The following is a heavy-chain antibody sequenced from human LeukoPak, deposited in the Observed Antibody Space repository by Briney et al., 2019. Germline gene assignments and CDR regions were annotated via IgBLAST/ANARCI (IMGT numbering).Heavy chain of an antibody. Sequence: SETLSLTCAVYGGSFSDYYWNWIRQPPGKGLEWIGEINHSGSTNYNPSLKSRVTMSVDTSKNQFSLKLGSVTAADTAVYYCAGGAITIFGVIIGRAFDYWGQGTLVTVSS. CDR2: INHSGST. D-gene: IGHD3-3*01. V-gene: IGHV4-34*01. CDR3: AGGAITIFGVIIGRAFDY. CDR1: GGSFSDYY. J-gene: IGHJ4*02.